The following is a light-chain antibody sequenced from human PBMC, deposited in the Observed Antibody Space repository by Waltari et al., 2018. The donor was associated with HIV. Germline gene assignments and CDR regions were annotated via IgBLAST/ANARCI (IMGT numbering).Light chain of an antibody. CDR1: SSDVGGYNY. CDR3: SSYTSSSTPYV. Sequence: TSSDVGGYNYVSWYQQHPGKAPKLMIYEVSNRPSGVSNRFSGSKSGNTASLTISGLQAEDEADYYCSSYTSSSTPYVFGTGTKVTVL. V-gene: IGLV2-14*01. CDR2: EVS. J-gene: IGLJ1*01.